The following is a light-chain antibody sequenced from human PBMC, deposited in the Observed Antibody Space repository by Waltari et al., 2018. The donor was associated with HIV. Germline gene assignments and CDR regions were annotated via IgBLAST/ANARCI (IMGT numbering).Light chain of an antibody. CDR2: QDT. CDR1: NLESNS. Sequence: SYELTQPPSVSVSPRQTTSITCSGHNLESNSVCWFQQKPGRPPVLVIYQDTKRPSGIPERFSGSSSGNTATLTISVTQAVDEGDYYCQACDSSTVIFGRGTKLTVL. V-gene: IGLV3-1*01. CDR3: QACDSSTVI. J-gene: IGLJ2*01.